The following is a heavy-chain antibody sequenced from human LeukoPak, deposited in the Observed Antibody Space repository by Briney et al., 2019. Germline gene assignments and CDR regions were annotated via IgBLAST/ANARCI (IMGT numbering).Heavy chain of an antibody. D-gene: IGHD6-13*01. CDR2: INHSGST. CDR1: GGSFSGYY. J-gene: IGHJ4*02. CDR3: AMLAAAGYTFFDY. Sequence: SETLSLTCAVYGGSFSGYYWSWIRQPPGKGLEWIGEINHSGSTNYNPSLKSRVTISVDTSKNQFSLKLSSVTAADTAVYYCAMLAAAGYTFFDYWGRGTLVTVSS. V-gene: IGHV4-34*01.